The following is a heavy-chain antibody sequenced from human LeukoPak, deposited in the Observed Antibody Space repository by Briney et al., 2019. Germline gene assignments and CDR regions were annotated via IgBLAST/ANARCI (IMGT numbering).Heavy chain of an antibody. J-gene: IGHJ6*04. CDR2: INKAGTEK. CDR3: AELGITMIGGV. CDR1: GFTFTTYW. Sequence: GGSLRLSCAASGFTFTTYWLGWVRQPPGKGLEWVALINKAGTEKYYVDSVKGRFTMSRDNAKNSLYLQMNSLRAEDTAVYYCAELGITMIGGVWGKGTTVTISS. V-gene: IGHV3-7*01. D-gene: IGHD3-10*02.